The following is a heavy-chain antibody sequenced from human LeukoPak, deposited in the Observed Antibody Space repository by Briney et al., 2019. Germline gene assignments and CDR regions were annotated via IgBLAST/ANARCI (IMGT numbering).Heavy chain of an antibody. V-gene: IGHV1-69*13. CDR3: ARDGGYSGSSYFDY. CDR2: IIPIFGTA. J-gene: IGHJ4*02. Sequence: ASVKVSCKASGGTFSSYAISLVRQAPGQGLEWMGGIIPIFGTANYAQKFQGRVTITADESTSTAYMELSSLRSEDTAVYYCARDGGYSGSSYFDYWGQGTLVTVSS. CDR1: GGTFSSYA. D-gene: IGHD1-26*01.